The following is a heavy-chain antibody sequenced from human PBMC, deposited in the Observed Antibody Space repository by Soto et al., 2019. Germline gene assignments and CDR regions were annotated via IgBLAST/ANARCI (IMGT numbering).Heavy chain of an antibody. Sequence: ASVKVSCKAAGYSFTSYGISWVRQAPGQGLEWMGWISAYNRNANYAQKLRDRVTMTTDTSTSTAYMELRSLRSDDTAVYYCARDWSYRPHDAFDIWGQGTMVTVSS. D-gene: IGHD3-16*02. CDR1: GYSFTSYG. V-gene: IGHV1-18*04. CDR3: ARDWSYRPHDAFDI. J-gene: IGHJ3*02. CDR2: ISAYNRNA.